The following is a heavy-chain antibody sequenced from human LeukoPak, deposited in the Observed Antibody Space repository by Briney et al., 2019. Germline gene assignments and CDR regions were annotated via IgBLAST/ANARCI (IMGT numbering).Heavy chain of an antibody. CDR1: AGSITSRNYY. Sequence: LEALSLTCTVSAGSITSRNYYWAWLRQPPGKGLEWLGSRYYSGSTYYNPSLESRFTISVDMSSNRFSLMLTSASAADTAIYFCARHSEDGPWFDSWGQGTLVTVSS. J-gene: IGHJ5*01. CDR2: RYYSGST. CDR3: ARHSEDGPWFDS. V-gene: IGHV4-39*01.